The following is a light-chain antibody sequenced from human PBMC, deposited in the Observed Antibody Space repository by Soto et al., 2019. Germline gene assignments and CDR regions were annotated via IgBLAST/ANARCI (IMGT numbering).Light chain of an antibody. CDR1: QSLRHSSGYNY. CDR3: MQALQTPPA. J-gene: IGKJ5*01. CDR2: LGS. Sequence: DIVMTQSPLSLPVTPGEPASISCRSSQSLRHSSGYNYLEWYLQKPGQSPQLLIYLGSNRASGGPDRFSGSGSGTDFTLKISRVEAEDVGVYYCMQALQTPPAFGQGTRLEIK. V-gene: IGKV2-28*01.